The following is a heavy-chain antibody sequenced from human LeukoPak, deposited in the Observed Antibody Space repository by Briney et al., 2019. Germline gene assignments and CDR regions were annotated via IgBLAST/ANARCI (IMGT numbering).Heavy chain of an antibody. J-gene: IGHJ6*03. CDR2: MYYSGNT. CDR1: GGSISSNNYY. V-gene: IGHV4-39*01. D-gene: IGHD3-10*01. Sequence: SETLSLTCTVSGGSISSNNYYWGWVRQPPGKGLESIGTMYYSGNTCYNPSLKRRVTISGDTSKSQFSLNLRSVTAADTAVYYCARIVVRGSGTYYRYYYYYMDVWGKGTTVTVSS. CDR3: ARIVVRGSGTYYRYYYYYMDV.